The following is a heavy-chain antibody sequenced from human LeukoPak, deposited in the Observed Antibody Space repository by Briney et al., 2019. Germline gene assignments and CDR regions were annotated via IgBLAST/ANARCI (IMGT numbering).Heavy chain of an antibody. V-gene: IGHV3-23*01. CDR1: GFTFSSYA. J-gene: IGHJ6*03. D-gene: IGHD3/OR15-3a*01. CDR3: ARGRKAGVGRVYYMDV. Sequence: PGGSLRLSCAASGFTFSSYAMSWVRQAPGKGLEWVSANSGSGGSTYYADSVKGRFTISRDNSKNTLYLQMNSLRTEDTAVYYCARGRKAGVGRVYYMDVWGKGTTVTVFS. CDR2: NSGSGGST.